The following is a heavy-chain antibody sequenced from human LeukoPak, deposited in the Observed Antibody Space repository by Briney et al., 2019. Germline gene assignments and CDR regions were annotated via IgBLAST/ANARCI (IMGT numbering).Heavy chain of an antibody. Sequence: SVTLSLTCTVSVGSVSSGSYDWGWIRQNPGKGLEWIGRIYYSGSTYYKPSLKSRVTMSVETVKTQFSLKLSSVTAADTAVYYCAREKFDKYISGWYDKGDYYYSYMDVWGKGTTVTVSS. CDR1: VGSVSSGSYD. D-gene: IGHD6-19*01. CDR2: IYYSGST. V-gene: IGHV4-39*07. CDR3: AREKFDKYISGWYDKGDYYYSYMDV. J-gene: IGHJ6*03.